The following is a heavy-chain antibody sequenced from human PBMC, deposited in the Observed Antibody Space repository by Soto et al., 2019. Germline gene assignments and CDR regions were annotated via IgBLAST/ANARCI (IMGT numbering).Heavy chain of an antibody. CDR2: IIPIFGTA. J-gene: IGHJ1*01. V-gene: IGHV1-69*01. CDR1: GGTFSSYA. D-gene: IGHD3-22*01. Sequence: QVQLVQSGAEVKKPGSSVKVSCKASGGTFSSYAISWVRQAPGQGLEWMGGIIPIFGTANYAQKFQGRVTITADESTSTDYMELSSLRSEDTAVYYCARDSSRRDSGRDYYDSSGYPAEYFQHWGQGTLVTVSS. CDR3: ARDSSRRDSGRDYYDSSGYPAEYFQH.